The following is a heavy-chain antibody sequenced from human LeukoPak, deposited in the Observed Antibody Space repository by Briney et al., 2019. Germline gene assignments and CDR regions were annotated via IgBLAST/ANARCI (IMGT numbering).Heavy chain of an antibody. CDR2: IKQDGSEK. J-gene: IGHJ4*02. CDR1: GFTFSSYW. CDR3: ARDGVGATGGYDY. Sequence: GGSLRLSCAASGFTFSSYWMSWVRQAPGKGLEWVANIKQDGSEKYYVDSVKGRFTISRDNADNSLFLQMDSLRAEDTAVYYCARDGVGATGGYDYWGQGTLVTVSS. V-gene: IGHV3-7*03. D-gene: IGHD1-26*01.